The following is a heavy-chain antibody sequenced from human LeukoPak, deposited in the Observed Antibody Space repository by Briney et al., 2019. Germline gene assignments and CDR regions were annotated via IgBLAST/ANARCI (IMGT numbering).Heavy chain of an antibody. CDR1: EFTFSSYA. J-gene: IGHJ4*02. V-gene: IGHV3-23*01. D-gene: IGHD3-22*01. Sequence: GGSLRLSCAASEFTFSSYAMSWARQAPGKGLEWVSVVSGSGDVTHYADSVKGRFAISRDNSKNTLYLQMNSLRAEDTAVYYCAKHYYDSRDYRVFDYWGQGTLVTVSS. CDR3: AKHYYDSRDYRVFDY. CDR2: VSGSGDVT.